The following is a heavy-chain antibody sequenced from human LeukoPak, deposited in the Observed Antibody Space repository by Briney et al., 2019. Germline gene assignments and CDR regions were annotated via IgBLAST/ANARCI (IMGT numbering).Heavy chain of an antibody. Sequence: GASVKVSCKAFGYSFTGYHLHWVRQAPRQGLEWMGWVNPKTGGTNYARKFQGRVTMTRDTSINTVNMELSRLTSDDTAVYYCAREFSSKLEWLAYVTGDDAFDVWGQGTVITVS. CDR3: AREFSSKLEWLAYVTGDDAFDV. CDR1: GYSFTGYH. CDR2: VNPKTGGT. V-gene: IGHV1-2*02. J-gene: IGHJ3*01. D-gene: IGHD3-3*01.